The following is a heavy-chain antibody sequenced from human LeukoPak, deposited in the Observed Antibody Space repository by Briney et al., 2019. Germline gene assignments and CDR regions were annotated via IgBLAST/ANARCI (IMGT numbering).Heavy chain of an antibody. CDR3: ARGRMVTRDFDY. CDR1: GGSFSGYY. D-gene: IGHD4-23*01. CDR2: INHSGNT. J-gene: IGHJ4*02. V-gene: IGHV4-34*01. Sequence: SETLSLTCAVYGGSFSGYYWSWLRQPPGKGLEWIGEINHSGNTNYNPSLKSRVTISVDTSKNQFSLKLSSVTAADTAVYYCARGRMVTRDFDYWGQGTLVTVSS.